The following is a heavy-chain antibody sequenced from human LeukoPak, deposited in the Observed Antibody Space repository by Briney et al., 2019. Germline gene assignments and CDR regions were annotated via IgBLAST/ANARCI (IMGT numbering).Heavy chain of an antibody. J-gene: IGHJ3*02. D-gene: IGHD5-24*01. V-gene: IGHV1-2*02. CDR2: INPYSGGT. CDR1: GYTFTVYY. Sequence: GASVKVSCKASGYTFTVYYIHWVRQAPGQGLEWMGWINPYSGGTNYARKFQDRVTMTRDTSISTLYMELTRLRSDDTAVYYCARDLAFGEMVTNRGAFDIWGRGTMVTVSS. CDR3: ARDLAFGEMVTNRGAFDI.